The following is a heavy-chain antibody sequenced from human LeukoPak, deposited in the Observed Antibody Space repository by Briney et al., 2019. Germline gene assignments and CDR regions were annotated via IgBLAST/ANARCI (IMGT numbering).Heavy chain of an antibody. CDR2: ISGSGGST. J-gene: IGHJ4*02. CDR1: GFTFSSYA. V-gene: IGHV3-23*01. CDR3: ASGGSDYIDY. Sequence: GGSLRLSCAASGFTFSSYAMSWVRQAPGKGPEWVSAISGSGGSTYYADSVKGRFTISRDNAKNTLYLQMNSLRADDTAVYYCASGGSDYIDYWGQGTLVTVSS. D-gene: IGHD3-16*01.